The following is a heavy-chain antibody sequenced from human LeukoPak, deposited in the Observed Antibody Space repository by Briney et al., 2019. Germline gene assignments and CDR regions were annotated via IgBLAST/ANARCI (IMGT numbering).Heavy chain of an antibody. CDR1: GESFIGYY. Sequence: KPSETLSLTCAVYGESFIGYYWSGIRQPPGKGLEWIGEINHSGGTNYNPSLKSRVTISVDTSKNQFSLKLSSVTAADTAVYYCASIAMLREGYWGQGTLVTVSS. J-gene: IGHJ4*02. CDR3: ASIAMLREGY. D-gene: IGHD3-10*01. CDR2: INHSGGT. V-gene: IGHV4-34*01.